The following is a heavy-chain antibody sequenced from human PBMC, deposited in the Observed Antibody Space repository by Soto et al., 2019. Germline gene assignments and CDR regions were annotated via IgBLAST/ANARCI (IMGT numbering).Heavy chain of an antibody. CDR2: IIGGGGST. Sequence: PGGSLRLSCAASGFTFSSHAMSWVRQAPGKGLEWVSAIIGGGGSTYYADSVKGRFTISRDNSKNTLYLQMNSLRAEDTAVYYCAKDRYYYETSGRFDRGDAFDIWGQGTMVTVSS. J-gene: IGHJ3*02. CDR3: AKDRYYYETSGRFDRGDAFDI. CDR1: GFTFSSHA. V-gene: IGHV3-23*01. D-gene: IGHD3-22*01.